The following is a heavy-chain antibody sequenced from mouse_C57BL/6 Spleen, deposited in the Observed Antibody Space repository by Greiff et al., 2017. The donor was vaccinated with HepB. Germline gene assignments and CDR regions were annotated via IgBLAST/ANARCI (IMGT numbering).Heavy chain of an antibody. CDR1: GYTFTSYW. Sequence: VQLQQPGAELVKPGASVKLSCKASGYTFTSYWMQWVKQRPGQGLEWIGEIDPSDSYTNYNQKFKGKATLTVDTSSSTAYMQLSSLTSEDSAVYYCATTVVASNFDYWGQGTTLTVSS. J-gene: IGHJ2*01. V-gene: IGHV1-50*01. CDR2: IDPSDSYT. D-gene: IGHD1-1*01. CDR3: ATTVVASNFDY.